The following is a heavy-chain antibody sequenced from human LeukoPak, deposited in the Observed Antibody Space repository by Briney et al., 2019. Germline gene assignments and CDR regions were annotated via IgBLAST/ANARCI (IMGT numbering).Heavy chain of an antibody. CDR3: ARDGIAAVDFDY. Sequence: PRGSLRLSCAAPGFTFSTYWMHWVRQAAGNGLVWVSRVNGDGSSTNYADSVKGRFTISRDNAKNTLYLQMNSLRAEDTAVYYCARDGIAAVDFDYWGQGILVTVSS. D-gene: IGHD6-13*01. J-gene: IGHJ4*02. CDR2: VNGDGSST. CDR1: GFTFSTYW. V-gene: IGHV3-74*01.